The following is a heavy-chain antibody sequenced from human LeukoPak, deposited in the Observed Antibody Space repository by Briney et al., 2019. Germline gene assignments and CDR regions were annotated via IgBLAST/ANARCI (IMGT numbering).Heavy chain of an antibody. CDR2: IRYDGSNK. CDR1: GFTFGSYG. D-gene: IGHD5-24*01. Sequence: PGGSLRLSCAASGFTFGSYGMHWVRQAPGKGLEWVAFIRYDGSNKYYADSVKGRFTISRDNSKYTLYLQMNSRRAEDTAVYYCAKDRGDGRYCDYWGQGTLVTVST. CDR3: AKDRGDGRYCDY. V-gene: IGHV3-30*02. J-gene: IGHJ4*02.